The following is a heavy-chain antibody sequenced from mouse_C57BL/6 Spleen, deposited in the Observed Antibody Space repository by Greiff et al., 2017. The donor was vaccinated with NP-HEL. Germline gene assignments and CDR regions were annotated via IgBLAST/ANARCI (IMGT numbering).Heavy chain of an antibody. V-gene: IGHV1-15*01. J-gene: IGHJ3*01. D-gene: IGHD2-4*01. Sequence: QVQLKESGAELVRPGASVTLSCKASGYTFTDYEMHWVKQTPVHGLEWIGAIDPETGGTAYNQKFKGKAILTADKSSSTAYMELRSLTSEDSAVYYCQGGDYPAWFAYWGQGTLVTVSA. CDR2: IDPETGGT. CDR1: GYTFTDYE. CDR3: QGGDYPAWFAY.